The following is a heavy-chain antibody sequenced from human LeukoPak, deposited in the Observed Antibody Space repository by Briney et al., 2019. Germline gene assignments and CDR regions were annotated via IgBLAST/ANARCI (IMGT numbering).Heavy chain of an antibody. V-gene: IGHV4-59*01. D-gene: IGHD3-10*01. J-gene: IGHJ5*02. CDR3: ARDGRGSRSSWFDP. CDR1: GDSISSYY. Sequence: ASETLSLTCTVSGDSISSYYWSWIRQPPGKGLEWFGYIYYSGSTNYKPSLKSRVTISVDTSKNQFSLKLSSVTAADTAVYYCARDGRGSRSSWFDPWGQGTLVIVSS. CDR2: IYYSGST.